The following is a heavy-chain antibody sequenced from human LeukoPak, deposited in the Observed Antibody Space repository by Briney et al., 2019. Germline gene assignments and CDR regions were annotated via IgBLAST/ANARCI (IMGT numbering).Heavy chain of an antibody. CDR3: ARVTGYMIEDYFDY. CDR2: IYYSGST. CDR1: GDSTSSYY. Sequence: SETLSLTCTLSGDSTSSYYWNWIRQPPGKGLEWSGYIYYSGSTNYNPSLKSRVTISVETSKNWFSLKLSSVTAADTAVYYCARVTGYMIEDYFDYWGQGTLVTVS. V-gene: IGHV4-59*01. D-gene: IGHD3-22*01. J-gene: IGHJ4*02.